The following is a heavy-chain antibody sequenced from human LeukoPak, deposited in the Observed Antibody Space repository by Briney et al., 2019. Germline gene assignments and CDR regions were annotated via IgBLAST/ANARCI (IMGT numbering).Heavy chain of an antibody. CDR1: GFTFSSYA. Sequence: GGSLRLSCAASGFTFSSYAMHWVRQAPGKGLEWVAVISYDGSNKYYADSVKGRFTISRDNSKNTLYLQMNSLRAEDTAVYYCAGAFGWLQLEPYDYWGQGTLVTVSS. J-gene: IGHJ4*02. V-gene: IGHV3-30*01. CDR2: ISYDGSNK. D-gene: IGHD5-24*01. CDR3: AGAFGWLQLEPYDY.